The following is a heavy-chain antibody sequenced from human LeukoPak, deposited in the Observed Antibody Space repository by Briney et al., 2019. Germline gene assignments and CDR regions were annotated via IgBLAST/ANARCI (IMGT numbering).Heavy chain of an antibody. CDR3: ARDPDSSGYYYFDY. D-gene: IGHD3-22*01. V-gene: IGHV3-11*01. Sequence: GGSLRLSCAASGFTFSDYYMSWIRQAPGNGLEWVSYISSSGSTIYYADSVKGRFTISRDNAKNSLYLQMNSLRAEDTAVYYCARDPDSSGYYYFDYWGQGTLVTVSS. CDR1: GFTFSDYY. CDR2: ISSSGSTI. J-gene: IGHJ4*02.